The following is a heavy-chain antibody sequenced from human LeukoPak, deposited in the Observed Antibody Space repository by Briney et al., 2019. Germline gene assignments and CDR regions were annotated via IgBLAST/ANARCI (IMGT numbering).Heavy chain of an antibody. CDR3: ARAYSGYENYYYYYMDV. CDR1: GFTFDDYG. CDR2: INWNGGNT. Sequence: WGSLRLSCAASGFTFDDYGMSWVRQAPGKGLEWVSGINWNGGNTGYADSVKGRFTISRDNAKNSLYLQMNSLRAEDTALYYCARAYSGYENYYYYYMDVWGKGTTVTVSS. D-gene: IGHD5-12*01. J-gene: IGHJ6*03. V-gene: IGHV3-20*04.